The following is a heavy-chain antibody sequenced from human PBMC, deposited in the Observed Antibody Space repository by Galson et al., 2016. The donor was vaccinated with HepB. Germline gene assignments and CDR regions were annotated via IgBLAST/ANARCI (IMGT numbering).Heavy chain of an antibody. Sequence: SLRLSCAASGLTFSSFPIHWVRQAPGKGLVWVSRIYTDGSVTSYADSVKGRLTTSRDNAKHTVYLQMTSLRGEDTAVYYCARGSSHGLDVWGQGTTVTVSS. V-gene: IGHV3-74*01. D-gene: IGHD6-6*01. CDR2: IYTDGSVT. CDR3: ARGSSHGLDV. CDR1: GLTFSSFP. J-gene: IGHJ6*02.